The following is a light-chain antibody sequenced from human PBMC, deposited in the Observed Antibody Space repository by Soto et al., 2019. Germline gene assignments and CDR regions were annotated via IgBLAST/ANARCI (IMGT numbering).Light chain of an antibody. J-gene: IGKJ2*01. CDR2: AAS. Sequence: DLQMTPSPSSLSASVGDRVTITCRASQSISSYLNWYQQKPGKAPKLLIYAASSLQSGVPSRFSGSGSGTDITLTISSLQPEDFATYYCQQSNSTPNTFGQGSKLQIK. CDR3: QQSNSTPNT. CDR1: QSISSY. V-gene: IGKV1-39*01.